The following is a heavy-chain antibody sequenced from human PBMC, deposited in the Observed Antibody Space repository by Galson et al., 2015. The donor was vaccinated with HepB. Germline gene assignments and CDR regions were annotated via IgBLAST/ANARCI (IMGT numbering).Heavy chain of an antibody. CDR1: GFIFSSYS. J-gene: IGHJ4*02. V-gene: IGHV3-48*02. CDR3: ARLGAAAGFNFDS. CDR2: ISSSGGAI. D-gene: IGHD6-13*01. Sequence: SLRLSCAASGFIFSSYSLNWVRQAPGKGLEWVSYISSSGGAIYYADCVKGRFTISRDNAKNSLYLQMNSLRDEDTAVNYCARLGAAAGFNFDSWGQGTLVTVSS.